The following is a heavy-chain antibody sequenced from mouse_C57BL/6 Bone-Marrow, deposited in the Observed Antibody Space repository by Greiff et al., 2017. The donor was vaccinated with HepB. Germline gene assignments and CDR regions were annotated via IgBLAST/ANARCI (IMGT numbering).Heavy chain of an antibody. J-gene: IGHJ3*01. D-gene: IGHD2-14*01. CDR1: GYTFTSYW. V-gene: IGHV1-64*01. CDR3: AGYFAY. CDR2: IHPNSGST. Sequence: QVQLQQPGAELVKPGASVKLSCKASGYTFTSYWMHWVKQRPGQGLEWIGMIHPNSGSTNYNQKFKGKATLTVDTSSSTAYMQLSSLTSEDSAVYYCAGYFAYWGQGTLVTVSA.